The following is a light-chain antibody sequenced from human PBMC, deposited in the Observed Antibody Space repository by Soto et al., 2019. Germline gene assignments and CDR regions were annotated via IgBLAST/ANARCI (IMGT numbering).Light chain of an antibody. CDR1: QNINSW. J-gene: IGKJ2*01. Sequence: DIQMTQSPSTLSASLGDRVTLTCRASQNINSWLAWYQQKPGKAPKLLIYKASSSESGVPSRFSGYGSRTESFLTITNLRPVDFATFSCKHFVTFSYPFGRGPGWTSN. V-gene: IGKV1-5*03. CDR2: KAS. CDR3: KHFVTFSYP.